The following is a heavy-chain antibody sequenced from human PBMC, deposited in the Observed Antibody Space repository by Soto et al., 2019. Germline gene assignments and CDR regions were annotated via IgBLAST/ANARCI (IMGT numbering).Heavy chain of an antibody. CDR3: ACFISGVVH. CDR1: GFTLSDHY. J-gene: IGHJ4*02. V-gene: IGHV3-72*01. D-gene: IGHD3-3*01. Sequence: EVELVESGGGLVQPGRSLRLSCAASGFTLSDHYMDWVRQAPGKGLEWVARTKHKPEGYTTEYAASVKGRFTISRDESENTLYLQINSLKTEDTAVYFCACFISGVVHWGQGTLVTVSS. CDR2: TKHKPEGYTT.